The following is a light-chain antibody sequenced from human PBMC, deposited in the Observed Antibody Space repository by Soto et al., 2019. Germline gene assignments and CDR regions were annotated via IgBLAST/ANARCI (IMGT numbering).Light chain of an antibody. CDR2: AAS. CDR1: QSIRTY. J-gene: IGKJ1*01. Sequence: DIQMTQSPSSLSASVGDRVTITCRASQSIRTYLNWYQQKPGEAPKFLIYAASTLQSGVPSRFSGSGSGTDFTLTISSLQPEDFATYYCQQSYSNPRTFGQGTKVEIK. V-gene: IGKV1-39*01. CDR3: QQSYSNPRT.